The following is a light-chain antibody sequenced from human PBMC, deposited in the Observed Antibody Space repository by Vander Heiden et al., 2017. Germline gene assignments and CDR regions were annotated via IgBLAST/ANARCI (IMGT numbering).Light chain of an antibody. J-gene: IGKJ1*01. Sequence: EIVFTQSPATLSLSPGERATLSCRASQSVSSYLAWYQQKPGQAPRLLIYDASNRATGIPARFSGSGSGTDFTLTISSLEPEDITVYYWEQRSNWWTFGQGTKVEIK. CDR1: QSVSSY. CDR2: DAS. V-gene: IGKV3-11*01. CDR3: EQRSNWWT.